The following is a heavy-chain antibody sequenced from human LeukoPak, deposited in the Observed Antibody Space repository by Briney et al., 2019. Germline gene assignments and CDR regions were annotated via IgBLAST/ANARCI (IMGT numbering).Heavy chain of an antibody. Sequence: LRVSCVAAGFSFSSSAMHVGRQAPGTGVGWGAVISYDGNNRYYAESVKGRFTIYRDNSKHTLFLKMNSLRAEDTAVYYCASARGECSSISCYSRLFDPWGQGTLVPVSS. D-gene: IGHD2-2*01. CDR2: ISYDGNNR. V-gene: IGHV3-30*04. J-gene: IGHJ5*02. CDR1: GFSFSSSA. CDR3: ASARGECSSISCYSRLFDP.